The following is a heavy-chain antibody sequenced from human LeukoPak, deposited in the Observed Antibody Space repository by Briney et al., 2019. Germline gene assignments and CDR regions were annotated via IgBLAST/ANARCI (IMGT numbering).Heavy chain of an antibody. Sequence: GASVKVSCKASGYTFTSYGISWVRQAPGQGLEWMGWISAYNGNTNYAQKLQGRVTMTTDTSSTAYMELRSLRSDDTAVYYCARDRGVRGVINYWGQGTLVTVSS. J-gene: IGHJ4*02. V-gene: IGHV1-18*01. D-gene: IGHD3-10*01. CDR3: ARDRGVRGVINY. CDR2: ISAYNGNT. CDR1: GYTFTSYG.